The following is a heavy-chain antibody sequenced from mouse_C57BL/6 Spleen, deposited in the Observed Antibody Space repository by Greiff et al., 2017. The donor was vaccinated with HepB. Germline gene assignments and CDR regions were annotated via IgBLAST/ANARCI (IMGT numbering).Heavy chain of an antibody. CDR3: TRWNDYDRGFAY. J-gene: IGHJ3*01. V-gene: IGHV1-15*01. D-gene: IGHD2-4*01. CDR1: GYTFTDYE. Sequence: QVQLQQSGAELVRPGASVTLSCKASGYTFTDYEMHWVKQTPVHGLEWIGAIDPETGGTAYNQKFKGKAILTADKSSSTAYMELRSLTSEDSAVYYCTRWNDYDRGFAYWGQGTLVTVSA. CDR2: IDPETGGT.